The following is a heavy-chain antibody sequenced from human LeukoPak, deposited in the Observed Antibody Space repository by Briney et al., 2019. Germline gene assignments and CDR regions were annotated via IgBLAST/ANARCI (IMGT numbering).Heavy chain of an antibody. V-gene: IGHV1-2*06. Sequence: ASVKVSCKASGYIFNGYYMHWVRQAPGQGLEWMGRINPKSGDTNYAQKVQGRVTMTRDTTISTAYMVLSRLRSDDTAVYYCARGPVTPIQNWFDPWGQGTLVIVSS. CDR2: INPKSGDT. CDR3: ARGPVTPIQNWFDP. J-gene: IGHJ5*02. D-gene: IGHD4-17*01. CDR1: GYIFNGYY.